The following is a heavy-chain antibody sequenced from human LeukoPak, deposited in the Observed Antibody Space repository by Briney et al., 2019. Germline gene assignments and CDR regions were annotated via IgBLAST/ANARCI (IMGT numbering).Heavy chain of an antibody. CDR3: AKAASGNWNDVSDY. D-gene: IGHD1-20*01. J-gene: IGHJ4*02. V-gene: IGHV3-23*01. CDR1: GFTFSTYA. Sequence: GGSLRLSCAASGFTFSTYAMSWVRQAPGKGLEWVSAISGRGVSTSYADSVRGRFTISRDNSKNTLYLQMNSLRAEDTVVYYCAKAASGNWNDVSDYWGQGTLVTVSS. CDR2: ISGRGVST.